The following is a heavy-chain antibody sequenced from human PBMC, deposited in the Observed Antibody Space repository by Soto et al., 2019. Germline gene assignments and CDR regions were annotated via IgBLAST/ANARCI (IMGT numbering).Heavy chain of an antibody. CDR3: ARDRGCSGGSCFDY. CDR1: GFNVSANY. D-gene: IGHD2-15*01. J-gene: IGHJ4*02. V-gene: IGHV3-66*01. Sequence: ELQLVESGGGLVQPGGSLRLSCAASGFNVSANYMTWVRQAPGTGLEWVSFIFRGGDTFYADSVKDRCIISRDNSKNALYLQMNSRRAEDTGVYYCARDRGCSGGSCFDYWGQGTLVTVSS. CDR2: IFRGGDT.